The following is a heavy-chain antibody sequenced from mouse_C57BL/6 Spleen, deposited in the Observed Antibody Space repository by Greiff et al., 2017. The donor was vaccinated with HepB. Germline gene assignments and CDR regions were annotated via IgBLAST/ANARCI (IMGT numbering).Heavy chain of an antibody. V-gene: IGHV14-4*01. J-gene: IGHJ3*01. CDR2: IDPENGDT. CDR3: TYSGWFAY. CDR1: GFNIKDDY. Sequence: EVQLQQSGAELVRPGASVKLSCTASGFNIKDDYMHWVKQRPEQGLEWIGWIDPENGDTEYASKFQGKATITADTSSNPAYLQLSGLPSGDTAVYSGTYSGWFAYWAKGLWSLSLQ. D-gene: IGHD2-1*01.